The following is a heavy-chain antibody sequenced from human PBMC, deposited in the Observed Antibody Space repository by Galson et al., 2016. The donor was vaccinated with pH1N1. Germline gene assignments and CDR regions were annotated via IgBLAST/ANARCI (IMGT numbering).Heavy chain of an antibody. CDR2: ISGSDTTI. V-gene: IGHV3-11*01. CDR3: ARDHSGWAFDV. CDR1: GFPFSHYY. D-gene: IGHD1-14*01. Sequence: SLRLSCAASGFPFSHYYMGWLRQAPGKGLEWISYISGSDTTIYYADSVRGRFTNSRDNAQNKLYLHMNSLSAEDTAVYYCARDHSGWAFDVWGQGTMVTVSP. J-gene: IGHJ3*01.